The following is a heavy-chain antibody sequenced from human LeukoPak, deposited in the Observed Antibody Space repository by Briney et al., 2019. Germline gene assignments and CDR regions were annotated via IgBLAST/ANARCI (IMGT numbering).Heavy chain of an antibody. D-gene: IGHD3-22*01. Sequence: PGGSLRLSCAASGFTFSSYAMSWVRQAPGKGLEWVSVLYTGGGTDHADSVKGRFTISRDNSKNTLYLQMNSLRAEDTAVYYCAKDRRFSVDSSGYYYDQGWFDPWGQGTLVTVSS. CDR1: GFTFSSYA. J-gene: IGHJ5*02. V-gene: IGHV3-23*03. CDR2: LYTGGGT. CDR3: AKDRRFSVDSSGYYYDQGWFDP.